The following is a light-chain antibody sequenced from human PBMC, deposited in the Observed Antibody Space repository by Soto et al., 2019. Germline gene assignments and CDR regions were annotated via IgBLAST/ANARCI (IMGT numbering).Light chain of an antibody. CDR1: SSDVGGYNF. V-gene: IGLV2-14*03. Sequence: QSALTQPASVSGSPGQSITISCTGTSSDVGGYNFVSWYQQHPGKAPILMIYDVSNRPSGVSNRFSGSKSGNTASLTISGLQAEDEADYYCTSYTSTNTQLFGGGTKLTVL. J-gene: IGLJ2*01. CDR2: DVS. CDR3: TSYTSTNTQL.